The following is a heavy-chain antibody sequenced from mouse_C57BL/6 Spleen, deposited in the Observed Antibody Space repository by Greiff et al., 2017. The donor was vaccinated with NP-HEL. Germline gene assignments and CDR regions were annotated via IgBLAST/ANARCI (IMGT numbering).Heavy chain of an antibody. J-gene: IGHJ4*01. CDR2: IYPGSGNT. V-gene: IGHV1-76*01. Sequence: QVQLQQSGAELVRPGASVKLSCKASGYTFTDYYINWVKQRPGQGLEWIARIYPGSGNTYYNEKFKGKATLTAEKSSSTAYMQLSSLTSEDSAVYFCAGGYYEDAMDYWGQGTSVTVSS. D-gene: IGHD2-3*01. CDR3: AGGYYEDAMDY. CDR1: GYTFTDYY.